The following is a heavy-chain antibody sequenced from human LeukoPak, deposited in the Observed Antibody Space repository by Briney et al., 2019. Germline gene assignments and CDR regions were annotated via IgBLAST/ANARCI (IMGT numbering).Heavy chain of an antibody. J-gene: IGHJ4*02. V-gene: IGHV3-53*01. CDR3: GTFGGTVAPGF. D-gene: IGHD3-16*01. CDR1: GFTVSSNN. CDR2: IYYNADT. Sequence: GSLRLSCAASGFTVSSNNLAWVRQAPGKGLQWVSTIYYNADTKYADSVRGRFTISRDNSKSTLHLQLNGLRAEDTAVYYCGTFGGTVAPGFWGQGTLVTVSS.